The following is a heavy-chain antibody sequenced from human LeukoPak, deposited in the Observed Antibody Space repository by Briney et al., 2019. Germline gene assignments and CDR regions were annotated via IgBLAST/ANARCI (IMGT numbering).Heavy chain of an antibody. CDR2: INPSGGST. D-gene: IGHD4-17*01. CDR1: GGTFTSYG. Sequence: ASVKVSCKASGGTFTSYGISWLRQAPGKGLEWMGMINPSGGSTSYAQKFQGRVTMTRDMSTSTVYMELSSLRSEDTAVYYCARDPRRGSTADFDYWGQGTLVTVSS. V-gene: IGHV1-46*01. CDR3: ARDPRRGSTADFDY. J-gene: IGHJ4*02.